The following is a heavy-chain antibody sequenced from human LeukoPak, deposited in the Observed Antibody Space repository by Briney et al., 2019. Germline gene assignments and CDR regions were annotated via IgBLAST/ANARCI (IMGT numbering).Heavy chain of an antibody. V-gene: IGHV4-39*01. Sequence: SETLSLTCTVSGGSISSSSYYWGWIRQPPGKGLEWIGSIYYSGSTYYNPSLKSRVTISVDTSKNQFSLKLSSVTAAGTAVYYCTSPDSGSYLRTGVLQDAFDIWGQGTMVTVSS. CDR1: GGSISSSSYY. D-gene: IGHD1-26*01. CDR2: IYYSGST. CDR3: TSPDSGSYLRTGVLQDAFDI. J-gene: IGHJ3*02.